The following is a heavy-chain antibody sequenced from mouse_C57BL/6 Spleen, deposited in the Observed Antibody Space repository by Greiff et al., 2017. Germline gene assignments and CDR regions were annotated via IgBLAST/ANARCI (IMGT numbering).Heavy chain of an antibody. CDR3: ARKLRYYAMDY. J-gene: IGHJ4*01. D-gene: IGHD1-1*01. V-gene: IGHV1-55*01. Sequence: VQLQQSGAELVKPGASVKMSCKASGYTFTSYWMTWVKQRPGQGLEWIGDIYPGSGGTNYNEKFKGKATLTVDTSSSTASMQLSSLTSEDSAVYYCARKLRYYAMDYWGQGTSVTVSS. CDR1: GYTFTSYW. CDR2: IYPGSGGT.